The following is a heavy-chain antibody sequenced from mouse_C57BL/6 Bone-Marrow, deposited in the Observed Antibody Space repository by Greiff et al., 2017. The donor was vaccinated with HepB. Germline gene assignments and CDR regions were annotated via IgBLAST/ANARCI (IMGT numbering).Heavy chain of an antibody. CDR3: ARQGYDYDNYFDY. CDR2: ISGGGGNT. V-gene: IGHV5-9*01. Sequence: EVKLMESGGGLVKPGGSLKLSCAASGFTFSSYTMSWVRQTPEKRLEWVATISGGGGNTYYPDSVKGRFTISRDNAKNTLYLQMSSLRSEDTALYYCARQGYDYDNYFDYWGQGTTLTVSS. D-gene: IGHD2-4*01. J-gene: IGHJ2*01. CDR1: GFTFSSYT.